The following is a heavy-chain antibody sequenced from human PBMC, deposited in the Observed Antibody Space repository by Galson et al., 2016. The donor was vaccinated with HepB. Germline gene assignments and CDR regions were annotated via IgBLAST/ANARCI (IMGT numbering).Heavy chain of an antibody. CDR3: ARGSQVGTIEYLKH. J-gene: IGHJ1*01. D-gene: IGHD1/OR15-1a*01. V-gene: IGHV1-69*11. CDR1: GGTFHNYV. Sequence: SVKVSCKASGGTFHNYVISWVRQAPAQGLEWMGRVISILGAPNYAQKFPGRLTITADESTNTVYMELIGLRSDDTAVYYCARGSQVGTIEYLKHWGQGTLVTVSS. CDR2: VISILGAP.